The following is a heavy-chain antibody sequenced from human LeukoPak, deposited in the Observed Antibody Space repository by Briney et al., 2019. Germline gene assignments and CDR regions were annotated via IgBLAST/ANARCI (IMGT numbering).Heavy chain of an antibody. CDR3: ARDQRVGYSGSVTANWFDP. D-gene: IGHD3-10*01. Sequence: ASVKVSCKASGYTFSKYGIGWVRQAPGQGLEWMGWISAYNGDTNSAQNLQGRVTMTTDTSTSTAYMELRSLRSDDTAVYYCARDQRVGYSGSVTANWFDPWGQGTLVTVPS. CDR2: ISAYNGDT. V-gene: IGHV1-18*01. J-gene: IGHJ5*02. CDR1: GYTFSKYG.